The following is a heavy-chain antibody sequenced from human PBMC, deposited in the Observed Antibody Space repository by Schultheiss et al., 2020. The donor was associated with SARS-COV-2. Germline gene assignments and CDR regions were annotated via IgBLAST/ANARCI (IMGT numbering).Heavy chain of an antibody. Sequence: GGSLRLSCAASGFTFSSYSMNWVRQAPGKGLEWVSYISSSSSTIYYADSVKGRFTISRDNAKNSLYLQMNSLRAEDTAVYYCARDQRWLQFPFDYWGQGTLVTVSS. J-gene: IGHJ4*02. CDR1: GFTFSSYS. CDR3: ARDQRWLQFPFDY. V-gene: IGHV3-48*01. CDR2: ISSSSSTI. D-gene: IGHD5-24*01.